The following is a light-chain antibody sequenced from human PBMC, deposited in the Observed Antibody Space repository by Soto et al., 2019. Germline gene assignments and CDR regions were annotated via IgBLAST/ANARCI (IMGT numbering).Light chain of an antibody. CDR3: QQYGTSLT. CDR1: QSIKNNF. CDR2: AAS. J-gene: IGKJ4*01. V-gene: IGKV3-20*01. Sequence: IVLTQSLGALSLSPGEGATLSCRASQSIKNNFLAWYQQRPGQAPRLLIHAASIRASGISDRFTGTASGTDFTLTISRLEPDDFGVYYCQQYGTSLTFGGGTRVE.